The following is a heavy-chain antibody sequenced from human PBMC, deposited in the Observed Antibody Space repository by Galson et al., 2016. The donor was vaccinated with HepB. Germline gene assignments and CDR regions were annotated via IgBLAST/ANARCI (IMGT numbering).Heavy chain of an antibody. D-gene: IGHD2-21*01. V-gene: IGHV2-5*02. CDR2: VYWDDDK. CDR3: SHQTCDADWFFDL. J-gene: IGHJ2*01. CDR1: GFSLSTRAVG. Sequence: PALVKPTQTLTLTCTFSGFSLSTRAVGVGWIRQPPGKALEWLASVYWDDDKRYSPPLTSRLTITKGTPKSQVVLTMTNMAPVDTATYYFSHQTCDADWFFDLWGRGTLVTVSS.